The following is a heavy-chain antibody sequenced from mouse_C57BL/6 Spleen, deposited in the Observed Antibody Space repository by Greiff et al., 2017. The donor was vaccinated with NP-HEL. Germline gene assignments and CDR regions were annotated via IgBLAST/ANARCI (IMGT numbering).Heavy chain of an antibody. D-gene: IGHD1-1*01. CDR3: ARSILYYGSSYGYWYFDV. CDR2: IYPGDGDT. CDR1: GYAFSSSW. V-gene: IGHV1-82*01. J-gene: IGHJ1*03. Sequence: QVQLQQSGPELVKPGASVKISCKASGYAFSSSWMNWVKQRPGKGLEWIGRIYPGDGDTNYNGKFKGKATLTADKSSSTAYMQLSSLTSEDSAVYFCARSILYYGSSYGYWYFDVWGTGTTVTVSS.